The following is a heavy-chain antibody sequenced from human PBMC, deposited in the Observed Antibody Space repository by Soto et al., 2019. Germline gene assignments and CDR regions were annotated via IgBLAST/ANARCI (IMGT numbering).Heavy chain of an antibody. CDR3: AREGGSGSGNYYYCGMDV. CDR2: IYNGGST. D-gene: IGHD3-10*01. Sequence: GGSLRLSCAASGFTVSSNYMSCVRRAPWQGLEGVSVIYNGGSTYYADSVKCRFTISRDNSKNTLYLQMNSLRAEDTAVYYCAREGGSGSGNYYYCGMDVWGQGTTVTVSS. J-gene: IGHJ6*02. V-gene: IGHV3-53*01. CDR1: GFTVSSNY.